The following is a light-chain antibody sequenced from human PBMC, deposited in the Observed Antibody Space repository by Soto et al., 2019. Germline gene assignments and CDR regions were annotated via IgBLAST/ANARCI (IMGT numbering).Light chain of an antibody. CDR3: QVWDSSSDHVV. Sequence: SYELTQPPSVSVAPGQTARITCGGNNIGSKSVHWYQQKPGQAPVLVVYDDNDRPSGISERFSGSNSGNTATLTISRVEAGDEADYYCQVWDSSSDHVVFGGGTSSPS. V-gene: IGLV3-21*02. CDR1: NIGSKS. J-gene: IGLJ2*01. CDR2: DDN.